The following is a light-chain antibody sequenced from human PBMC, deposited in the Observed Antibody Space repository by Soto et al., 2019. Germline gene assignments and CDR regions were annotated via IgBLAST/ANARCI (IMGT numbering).Light chain of an antibody. CDR1: QSVSSSY. CDR2: GAS. J-gene: IGKJ1*01. CDR3: QQPGA. Sequence: EIVLTQSPGSLSLSPGERATLSCRASQSVSSSYLAWYQQKPGQAPRLLIYGASSRATGIPDRFSGSGSGTDFTLTISRLEPEDFAVYYCQQPGAFGQGPKVDIK. V-gene: IGKV3-20*01.